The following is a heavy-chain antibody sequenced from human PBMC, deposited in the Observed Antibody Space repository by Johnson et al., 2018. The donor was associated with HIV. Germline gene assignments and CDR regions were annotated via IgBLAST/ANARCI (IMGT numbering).Heavy chain of an antibody. CDR3: AKEMTVGTTTAFDI. D-gene: IGHD1-7*01. V-gene: IGHV3-9*01. Sequence: VHLVESGGGLVQPGRSLRLSCAASGFTFDDYAMHWVRQAPGKGLEWVSGISWNSGSIGYADSVKGRFTISRDNAKNSLYLQMNSLRAEDTALYYCAKEMTVGTTTAFDIWGQGTMVTVSS. CDR2: ISWNSGSI. J-gene: IGHJ3*02. CDR1: GFTFDDYA.